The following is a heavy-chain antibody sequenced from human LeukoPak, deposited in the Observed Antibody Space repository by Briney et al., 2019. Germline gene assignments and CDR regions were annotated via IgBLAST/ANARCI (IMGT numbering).Heavy chain of an antibody. D-gene: IGHD3-22*01. V-gene: IGHV4-59*01. Sequence: SETLSLTCTVSGGSIGSYYWSWIRQPPGKGLEWIGYIYYSGNTKYNPSLKSRVTISVNTSKNQFSLNLNSVTAVDTAVYYCARDESPYYYDSSGYYVSLWGQGTLVTVSS. CDR1: GGSIGSYY. J-gene: IGHJ1*01. CDR2: IYYSGNT. CDR3: ARDESPYYYDSSGYYVSL.